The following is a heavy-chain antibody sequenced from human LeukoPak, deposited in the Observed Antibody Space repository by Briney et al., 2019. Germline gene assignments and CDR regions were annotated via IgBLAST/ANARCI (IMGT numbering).Heavy chain of an antibody. CDR3: TRGTGWYLY. CDR1: GGSINNYY. J-gene: IGHJ4*02. CDR2: IHYSGTT. V-gene: IGHV4-59*01. Sequence: PSETLSLTRTVSGGSINNYYWSWVRQPPGKGLEWIGYIHYSGTTSYNPSLKSRVTISVDTSKNQFSLKLSSVTAADTALYFCTRGTGWYLYWGQGTLVTVSS. D-gene: IGHD6-19*01.